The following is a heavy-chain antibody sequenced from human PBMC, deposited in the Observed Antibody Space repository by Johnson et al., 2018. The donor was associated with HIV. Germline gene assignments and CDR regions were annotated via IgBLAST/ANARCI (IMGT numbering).Heavy chain of an antibody. CDR3: AIVNFDFWNGPGPLDS. CDR1: GFTFDDYG. V-gene: IGHV3-74*02. Sequence: VHLVESGGGVVRPGGSLRVSCAASGFTFDDYGMSWVRQAPGKGLVWVSCINSDGSSTSYADSVKGRFTISRDNAKNTLYLQMNSLIAEETAVYYCAIVNFDFWNGPGPLDSGGTGTMVSVSS. CDR2: INSDGSST. J-gene: IGHJ3*02. D-gene: IGHD3-3*01.